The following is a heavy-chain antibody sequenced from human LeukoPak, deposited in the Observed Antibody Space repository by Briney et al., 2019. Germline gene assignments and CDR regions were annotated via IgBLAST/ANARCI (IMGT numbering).Heavy chain of an antibody. V-gene: IGHV4-30-4*08. CDR3: ARDSRPVIEAGIDY. Sequence: SQTLSLTCTVSGGSISSGDYYWSWLRQPPGKDLEWVGYIYYSGSTYYNPSLKSRVTISVDTSKKQFSMKLSSVTAADTAVYYCARDSRPVIEAGIDYWGQGTLVTVSS. J-gene: IGHJ4*02. D-gene: IGHD1-14*01. CDR1: GGSISSGDYY. CDR2: IYYSGST.